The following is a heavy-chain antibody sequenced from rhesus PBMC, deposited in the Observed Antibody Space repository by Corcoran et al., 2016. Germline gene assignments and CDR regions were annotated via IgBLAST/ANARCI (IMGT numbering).Heavy chain of an antibody. V-gene: IGHV1-138*01. CDR3: VAGTKNRFDV. CDR2: IHPKTVGT. CDR1: GSTLTDYS. Sequence: QVQLVQSGAEVKKHGSSVKVSCKASGSTLTDYSMHWVRQVPGKGLEGMGEIHPKTVGTNDAQKFQGRVTTTRDPSTSTAYMELSSLRSEDTAVYYCVAGTKNRFDVWGPGVLVTVSS. D-gene: IGHD1-14*01. J-gene: IGHJ5-1*01.